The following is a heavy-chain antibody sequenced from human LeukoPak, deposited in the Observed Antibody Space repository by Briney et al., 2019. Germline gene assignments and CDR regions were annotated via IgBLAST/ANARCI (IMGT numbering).Heavy chain of an antibody. V-gene: IGHV3-15*01. CDR1: GLTFNNAW. Sequence: GGSLGLSCAASGLTFNNAWMSWVRQAPGKGLEWVGRIRSRSAGGTTDYGAPVKGRFTISRDDSKNTLYLQMNSLKSEDTAVYYCSTGGGTHDYWGQGTLVTVSS. CDR2: IRSRSAGGTT. J-gene: IGHJ4*02. CDR3: STGGGTHDY. D-gene: IGHD2-15*01.